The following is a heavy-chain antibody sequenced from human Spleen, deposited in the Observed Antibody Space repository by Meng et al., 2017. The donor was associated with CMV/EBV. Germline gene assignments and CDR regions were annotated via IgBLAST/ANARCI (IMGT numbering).Heavy chain of an antibody. J-gene: IGHJ5*02. CDR2: IYYTGST. CDR1: GGSISSFY. V-gene: IGHV4-59*01. Sequence: SETLSLTCSVSGGSISSFYWSWIRQPPGRGLEWIGYIYYTGSTNYNPSFKSRVTISVDTSKKQFSLNLTSVTAADTAVYYCARATREEYSSSSDWFDPWGQGTLVTVSS. CDR3: ARATREEYSSSSDWFDP. D-gene: IGHD6-6*01.